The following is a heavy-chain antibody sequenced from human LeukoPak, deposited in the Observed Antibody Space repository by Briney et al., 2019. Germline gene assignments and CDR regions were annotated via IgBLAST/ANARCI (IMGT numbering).Heavy chain of an antibody. J-gene: IGHJ3*02. Sequence: SETLSLTCTVSGGSISSGDYYWSWIRQPPGKGLEWIGYIYYSGSTYYNPSLKSRVTISVDTPKNQFSLKLSSVTAADTAVYYCAREPLPIVVVPAHAGAGAFDIWGQGTMVTVSS. CDR1: GGSISSGDYY. CDR3: AREPLPIVVVPAHAGAGAFDI. CDR2: IYYSGST. D-gene: IGHD2-2*01. V-gene: IGHV4-30-4*01.